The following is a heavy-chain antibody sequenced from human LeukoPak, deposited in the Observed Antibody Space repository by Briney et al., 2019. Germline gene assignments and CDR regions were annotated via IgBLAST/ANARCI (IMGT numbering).Heavy chain of an antibody. CDR1: GGSISSSSYD. Sequence: SETLSLTCTVSGGSISSSSYDWGWIRQPPGKGLEWIGCIYYSGSTYYNPSLKSRVTISVDTSKNQFSLKLSSVTAADTAVYYCARHYGGWRTFDYWGQGTLVTVSS. CDR2: IYYSGST. J-gene: IGHJ4*02. CDR3: ARHYGGWRTFDY. D-gene: IGHD6-19*01. V-gene: IGHV4-39*01.